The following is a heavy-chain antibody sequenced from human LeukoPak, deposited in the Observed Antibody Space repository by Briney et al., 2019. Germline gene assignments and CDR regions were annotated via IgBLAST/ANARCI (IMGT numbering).Heavy chain of an antibody. CDR2: ISVGGGDT. D-gene: IGHD2-21*01. Sequence: GGSLRLSCEASGFIFSSYVMGWVRQAPGKGLERVSSISVGGGDTFTADSVKGRFTITRENSKNTLYLQMMGLRVEDTAIYYCAKLNLGEMAYFDSWGQGILVTVSS. J-gene: IGHJ4*02. CDR3: AKLNLGEMAYFDS. V-gene: IGHV3-23*01. CDR1: GFIFSSYV.